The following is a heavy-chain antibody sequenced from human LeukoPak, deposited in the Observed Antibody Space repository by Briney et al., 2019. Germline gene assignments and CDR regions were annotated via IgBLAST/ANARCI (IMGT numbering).Heavy chain of an antibody. D-gene: IGHD4-11*01. CDR2: IYYSGST. CDR3: ASAYSNYTLDYYYYGMDV. J-gene: IGHJ6*02. CDR1: GGSISSGDYY. V-gene: IGHV4-30-4*01. Sequence: PSQTLSLTCTVSGGSISSGDYYWSWIRQPPGKGLEWIGYIYYSGSTYYNPSLKSRVTISVDTSKNQFSLKLSSVTAADTAVYYCASAYSNYTLDYYYYGMDVWGQGTTVTVSS.